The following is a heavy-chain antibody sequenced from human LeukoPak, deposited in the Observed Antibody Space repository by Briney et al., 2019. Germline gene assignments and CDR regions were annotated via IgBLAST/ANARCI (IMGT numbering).Heavy chain of an antibody. CDR2: IYHSGST. J-gene: IGHJ5*02. V-gene: IGHV4-30-2*01. CDR3: ARARDCSGTSCSSSWFDP. Sequence: SQTLSLTCAVSGGSISSGGYSWSWIRQPPGKGLEWIGYIYHSGSTYYNPSPKSRVTISVDRSKNQFSLKLSSVTAADTAVYYCARARDCSGTSCSSSWFDPWGQGTLVTVSS. D-gene: IGHD2-2*01. CDR1: GGSISSGGYS.